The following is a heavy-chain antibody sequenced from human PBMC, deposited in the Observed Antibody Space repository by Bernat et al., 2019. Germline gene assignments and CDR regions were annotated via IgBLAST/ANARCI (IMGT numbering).Heavy chain of an antibody. CDR2: ITSGGST. Sequence: EVQLVESGGGLVQPGGSLRLSCEASGFTFSDHGMSWVRQAPGKGLEWVSAITSGGSTYRAASVKGRFTISRDTSKNTLYLQMNSLRPEDTAVYYCAKSGSGNFFDYWGQGTLVTVSS. D-gene: IGHD3-10*01. CDR1: GFTFSDHG. J-gene: IGHJ4*02. CDR3: AKSGSGNFFDY. V-gene: IGHV3-23*04.